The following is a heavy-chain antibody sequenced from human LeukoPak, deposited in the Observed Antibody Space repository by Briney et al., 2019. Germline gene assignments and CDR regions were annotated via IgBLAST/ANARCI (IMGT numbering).Heavy chain of an antibody. CDR3: ARDLLERGSYYYSTNYYYGMDV. D-gene: IGHD1-26*01. J-gene: IGHJ6*02. V-gene: IGHV4-30-2*01. CDR2: IYHSGST. CDR1: GGSISSGDYY. Sequence: PSQTLSLTCTVSGGSISSGDYYWSWIRQPPGKGLEWIGYIYHSGSTYYNPSLKSRVTISVDRSKNQFSLKLSSVTAADTAVYYCARDLLERGSYYYSTNYYYGMDVWGQGTTVTVSS.